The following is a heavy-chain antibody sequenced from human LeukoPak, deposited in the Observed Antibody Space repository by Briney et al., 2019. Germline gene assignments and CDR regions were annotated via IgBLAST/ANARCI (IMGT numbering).Heavy chain of an antibody. V-gene: IGHV4-59*01. Sequence: SETLSLTCTVSGGSISSYYWSWIRQPPGKGLEWIGYIYYSGSTNYNPSLKSRVTISVDTSKNQFSLKLSSVTAADTAVYYCASRTVGVVTLFDYWGQGTLVTVSS. J-gene: IGHJ4*02. CDR1: GGSISSYY. CDR2: IYYSGST. CDR3: ASRTVGVVTLFDY. D-gene: IGHD3-3*01.